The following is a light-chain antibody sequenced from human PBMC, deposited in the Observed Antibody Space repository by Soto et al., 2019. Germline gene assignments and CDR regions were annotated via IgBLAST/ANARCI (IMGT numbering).Light chain of an antibody. CDR3: QQFHSYPIT. Sequence: AIQLTQSPSSLSASVGDRVTITCRASQGISSALAWYQQKPGEAPNLLIYDASSLESGVPSRFSGSGSGTDFILTISSLQPEDFATYYWQQFHSYPITFGQGTRLEIK. V-gene: IGKV1-13*02. CDR2: DAS. CDR1: QGISSA. J-gene: IGKJ5*01.